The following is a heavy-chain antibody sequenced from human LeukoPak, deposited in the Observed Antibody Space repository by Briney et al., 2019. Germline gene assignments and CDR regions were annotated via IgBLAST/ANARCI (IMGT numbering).Heavy chain of an antibody. J-gene: IGHJ4*02. V-gene: IGHV4-34*01. CDR3: ARSLVGAISFDY. CDR1: GGSFSGYY. Sequence: SETLSLTCAVYGGSFSGYYWSWIRQPPGKGLEWIGEINHSGSTNYNPSLKSRVTISVDTSKNQFSLKLSSVTAADTAVYYCARSLVGAISFDYWGQGTLVTVSS. CDR2: INHSGST. D-gene: IGHD1-26*01.